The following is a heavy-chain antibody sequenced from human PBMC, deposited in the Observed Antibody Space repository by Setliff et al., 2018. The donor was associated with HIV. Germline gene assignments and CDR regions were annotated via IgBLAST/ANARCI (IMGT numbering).Heavy chain of an antibody. CDR1: GGSISSSNW. CDR2: INHSGST. Sequence: SETLSLTCAVSGGSISSSNWWSWVRQPPGKGLEWIGEINHSGSTYYNPSLKSRLTISVDTSKNQFSLKLNSVTAADTAVYYCARVRGSSGWYVFDYWGQGTLVTVSS. CDR3: ARVRGSSGWYVFDY. J-gene: IGHJ4*02. D-gene: IGHD6-19*01. V-gene: IGHV4-4*02.